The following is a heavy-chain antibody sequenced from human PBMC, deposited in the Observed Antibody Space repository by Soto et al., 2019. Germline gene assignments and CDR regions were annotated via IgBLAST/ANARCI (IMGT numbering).Heavy chain of an antibody. J-gene: IGHJ4*02. CDR3: ANDLSDRNMVRGVTDCDY. D-gene: IGHD3-10*01. CDR2: ISYDGSNK. Sequence: QVQLVESGGGVVQPGRSLRLSCAASGFTFSSYGMHWVRQAPGKGLERVAVISYDGSNKYYADSVKGRFTISIDNSKNTLYLQMNSLGAEDTAVYYCANDLSDRNMVRGVTDCDYWGQGTLVTVSS. V-gene: IGHV3-30*18. CDR1: GFTFSSYG.